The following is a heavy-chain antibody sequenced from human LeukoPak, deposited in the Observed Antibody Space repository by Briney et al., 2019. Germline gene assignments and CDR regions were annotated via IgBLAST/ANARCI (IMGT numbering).Heavy chain of an antibody. CDR3: AREHYDSSGLMDY. CDR1: GGSISSSSYY. D-gene: IGHD3-22*01. Sequence: PSETLSLTCTVSGGSISSSSYYWGWIRQPPGKGLEWIGSIYYSGSTCYNPSLKSRVTISVDTSKNQFSLKLSSVTAADTAVYYCAREHYDSSGLMDYWGQGTLVTVSS. J-gene: IGHJ4*02. CDR2: IYYSGST. V-gene: IGHV4-39*07.